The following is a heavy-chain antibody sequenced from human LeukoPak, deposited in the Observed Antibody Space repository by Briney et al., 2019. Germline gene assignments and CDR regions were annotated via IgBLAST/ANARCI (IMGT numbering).Heavy chain of an antibody. V-gene: IGHV3-13*04. CDR3: ARALRHSSSIFDY. CDR1: GFTFSTYD. CDR2: IGTAGDT. J-gene: IGHJ4*02. D-gene: IGHD6-6*01. Sequence: GGSLRLSCAASGFTFSTYDMHWVRQVTGKGLEWVSGIGTAGDTYYPDSVKGRFTISRENAKNSLYLQMNSLRAGDTAPYYCARALRHSSSIFDYWGQGTLVTVSS.